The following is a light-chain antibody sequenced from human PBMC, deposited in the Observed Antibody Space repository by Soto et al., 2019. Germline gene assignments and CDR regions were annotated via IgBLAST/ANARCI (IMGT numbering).Light chain of an antibody. Sequence: IVMAQSPATLYVSPGGRATLSCRASQTIGETLAWYQQKHGQAPRLLIYGASSRVTGFPARFSASVTGTDGTITISDVKTEDGAVYYCHQRQSWTRTFGQGTKVDIK. CDR1: QTIGET. V-gene: IGKV3-15*01. CDR3: HQRQSWTRT. CDR2: GAS. J-gene: IGKJ1*01.